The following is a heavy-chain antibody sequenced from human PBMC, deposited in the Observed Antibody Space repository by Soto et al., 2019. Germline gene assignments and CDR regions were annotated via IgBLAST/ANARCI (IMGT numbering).Heavy chain of an antibody. D-gene: IGHD3-16*01. V-gene: IGHV4-4*02. J-gene: IGHJ3*02. Sequence: QVQLQESGPGLVKPSGTLSLTCAVSSGSISSSNWWSWVRQPPGKGLGWIGEIYHSGSTNYNPSLKSRVTISVDKSKNQFSLKLSSVTAADTAVYYCARVRDDYIWGSYKEGAFDILGQGTMVTVSS. CDR3: ARVRDDYIWGSYKEGAFDI. CDR2: IYHSGST. CDR1: SGSISSSNW.